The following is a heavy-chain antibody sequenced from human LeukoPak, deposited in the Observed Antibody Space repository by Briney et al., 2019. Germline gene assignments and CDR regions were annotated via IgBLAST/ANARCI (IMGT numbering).Heavy chain of an antibody. Sequence: GGSLRLSCAASGFTFSSYSMTWVRQAPGKGLGWVSSISSSSSYIYYADSAKGRFTISRDNAKNSLYLQMNSLRAEDTAVYSCARDRIVGATPGDYWGQGTLVTVSS. J-gene: IGHJ4*02. CDR1: GFTFSSYS. V-gene: IGHV3-21*01. CDR2: ISSSSSYI. D-gene: IGHD1-26*01. CDR3: ARDRIVGATPGDY.